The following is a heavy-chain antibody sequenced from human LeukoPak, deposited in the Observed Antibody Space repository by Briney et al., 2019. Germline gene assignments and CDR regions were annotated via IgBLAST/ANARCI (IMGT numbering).Heavy chain of an antibody. CDR3: ARGFQYCSSISCKLRARGRWFDP. V-gene: IGHV4-34*01. CDR2: INHSGST. J-gene: IGHJ5*02. CDR1: GGSFSGYY. D-gene: IGHD2-2*01. Sequence: PSETLSLTCAVYGGSFSGYYWSWIRQPPGKGLEWIGEINHSGSTNYNPSLKSRVTISVDTSKNQFSLKLSSVTAADTAVYYCARGFQYCSSISCKLRARGRWFDPWGQGTLVTVSS.